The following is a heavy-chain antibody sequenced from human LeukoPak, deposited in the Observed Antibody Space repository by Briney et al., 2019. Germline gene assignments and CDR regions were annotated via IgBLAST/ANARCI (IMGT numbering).Heavy chain of an antibody. J-gene: IGHJ4*02. CDR3: AKARDIAPDY. V-gene: IGHV3-30*18. Sequence: GGSLRLSCAASGFTFSSYGMHWVRQVPGKGLEWVAVISYDGSNKYYADSVKGRFTISRDNSKNTLYLQMNSLRDEDTAVYYCAKARDIAPDYWGQGTLVTVSS. CDR1: GFTFSSYG. CDR2: ISYDGSNK. D-gene: IGHD2-15*01.